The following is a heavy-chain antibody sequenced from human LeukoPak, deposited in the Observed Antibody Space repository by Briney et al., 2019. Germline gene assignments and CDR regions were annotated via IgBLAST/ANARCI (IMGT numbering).Heavy chain of an antibody. CDR1: GFTFSSYA. D-gene: IGHD6-19*01. Sequence: PGGSLRLSCAASGFTFSSYAMSSVRQAPGKGLEWVSAISGSGGSTYSADSVKGRFTISRDNSKNTLYLQLNSLRAEDTAVYYCAKMGIAVAGTRNYWGQGTLVTVSS. CDR3: AKMGIAVAGTRNY. CDR2: ISGSGGST. J-gene: IGHJ4*02. V-gene: IGHV3-23*01.